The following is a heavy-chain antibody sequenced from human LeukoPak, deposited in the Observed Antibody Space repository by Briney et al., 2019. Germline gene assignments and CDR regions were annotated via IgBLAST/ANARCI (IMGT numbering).Heavy chain of an antibody. J-gene: IGHJ6*02. Sequence: GGSLRLSCVASGFTFSSYGVSWVRQATGKGLEWVSVISGSGRSTDYADSVKGRFTISRDNSKDTVYPQMNSLRAEDAAVYYCAKDIRAQLWRTYYYGMDVWGQGTTVTVSS. V-gene: IGHV3-23*01. CDR3: AKDIRAQLWRTYYYGMDV. D-gene: IGHD5-24*01. CDR1: GFTFSSYG. CDR2: ISGSGRST.